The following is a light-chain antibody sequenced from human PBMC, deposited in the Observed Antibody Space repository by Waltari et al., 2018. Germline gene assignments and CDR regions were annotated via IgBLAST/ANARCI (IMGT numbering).Light chain of an antibody. J-gene: IGLJ2*01. CDR2: EVS. V-gene: IGLV2-14*03. Sequence: QSALTQPASMSGSPGRSITIPCTGTSSDVGGSIYVSWYQQPPGEAPNRMIFEVSRRPAGFSYRFFCPKSGNTASLTIPGLQAEDEADYYCGSYASGNSILFGGGTKVTLL. CDR1: SSDVGGSIY. CDR3: GSYASGNSIL.